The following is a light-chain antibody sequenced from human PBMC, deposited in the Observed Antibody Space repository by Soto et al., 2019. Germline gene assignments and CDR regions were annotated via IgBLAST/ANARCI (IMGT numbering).Light chain of an antibody. J-gene: IGKJ1*01. CDR2: AES. V-gene: IGKV1-39*01. Sequence: DIQMTQSPSSLSASVGDRVTITCRASQSISRYLNWYQHKPGKAPNLLIYAESSLQSGVPSRFSGSGSGTEFALTISVLQPVDFATYYCQQRYSFRTFGQGTKVEIK. CDR1: QSISRY. CDR3: QQRYSFRT.